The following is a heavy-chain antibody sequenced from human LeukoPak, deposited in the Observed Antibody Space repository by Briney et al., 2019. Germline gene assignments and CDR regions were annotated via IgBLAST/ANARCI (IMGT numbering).Heavy chain of an antibody. D-gene: IGHD4-17*01. CDR1: GYTFTNFG. Sequence: GASVKVSCKAPGYTFTNFGISWVRQAPGQGLEWMGWISAYNGNTNYAQRLQGRVTMTTDTSTSTAYMELRSLRSDDTAVYYCARDRDYGDYNTQDLFVYWGQGTLVTVSS. CDR2: ISAYNGNT. CDR3: ARDRDYGDYNTQDLFVY. J-gene: IGHJ4*02. V-gene: IGHV1-18*01.